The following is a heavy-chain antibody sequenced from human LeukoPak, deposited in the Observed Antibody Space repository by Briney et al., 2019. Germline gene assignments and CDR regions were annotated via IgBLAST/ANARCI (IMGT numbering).Heavy chain of an antibody. D-gene: IGHD3-22*01. CDR2: ISFSGGKT. Sequence: PGGSLRLSCAASGFTFRNYAMSWVRQAAGKGREWVSRISFSGGKTYYADSVKGRVTISRDNTKNTLYLQMNSLRAEDTAVYYCAKPAASYYDSSGYFENYYYYSMDVWGQGTTVTVSS. CDR1: GFTFRNYA. CDR3: AKPAASYYDSSGYFENYYYYSMDV. V-gene: IGHV3-23*01. J-gene: IGHJ6*02.